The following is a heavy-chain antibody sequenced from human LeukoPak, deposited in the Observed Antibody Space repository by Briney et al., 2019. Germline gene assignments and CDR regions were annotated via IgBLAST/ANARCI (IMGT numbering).Heavy chain of an antibody. CDR1: GYTFTSYG. CDR3: ARSLSTYYYDSSGYFNYYYYMDV. Sequence: ASVKVSCKASGYTFTSYGISWVRQAPGQGLEWMGWISAYNGNTNYAQKLQGRVTMTTETSTSTAYMELRSLRSDDTAVYYCARSLSTYYYDSSGYFNYYYYMDVWGKGTTVTVSS. D-gene: IGHD3-22*01. V-gene: IGHV1-18*01. J-gene: IGHJ6*03. CDR2: ISAYNGNT.